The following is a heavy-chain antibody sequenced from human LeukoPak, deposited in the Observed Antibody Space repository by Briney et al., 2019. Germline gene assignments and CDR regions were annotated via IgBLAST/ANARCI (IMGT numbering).Heavy chain of an antibody. J-gene: IGHJ4*02. Sequence: GGSLRLSCAASGFIFGIYSMNWVRQAPGKGLEWVSYISGGSTYIYYADSVKGRFTISRDEATNSLFLQMNSLSAEDTAVYYCVRGKYSSGPDSFEYWGQGTLVTVSS. D-gene: IGHD6-19*01. V-gene: IGHV3-21*06. CDR2: ISGGSTYI. CDR1: GFIFGIYS. CDR3: VRGKYSSGPDSFEY.